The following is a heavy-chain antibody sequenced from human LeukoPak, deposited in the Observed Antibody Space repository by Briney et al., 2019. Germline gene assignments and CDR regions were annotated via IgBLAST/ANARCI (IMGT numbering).Heavy chain of an antibody. CDR1: GFTFSAYF. J-gene: IGHJ4*02. D-gene: IGHD2-21*02. V-gene: IGHV3-21*01. Sequence: GGSLRLSFSASGFTFSAYFMNWVRQAPGKGLEWVSSISSSSTYIHYADSVKGRFTIFRDNAKNSLYLQMNSLRAEDTAVYYCARDRPYCGGDCSPNYFDYWGQGTLVTVSS. CDR3: ARDRPYCGGDCSPNYFDY. CDR2: ISSSSTYI.